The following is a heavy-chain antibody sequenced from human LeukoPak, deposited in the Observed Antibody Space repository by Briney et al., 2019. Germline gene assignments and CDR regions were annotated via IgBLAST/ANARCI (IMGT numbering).Heavy chain of an antibody. Sequence: PSETLSLXCAVSGYSISSGYYWGWIRQSPGKGLEWIGNIYHSGSTYKNPSLKSRVTISLDTSKNQFSLKLSSVTAADTAMYYCARLSGAPVRHPIYHFDYWGQGTLVAVSS. D-gene: IGHD2-2*02. J-gene: IGHJ4*02. CDR3: ARLSGAPVRHPIYHFDY. CDR1: GYSISSGYY. V-gene: IGHV4-38-2*01. CDR2: IYHSGST.